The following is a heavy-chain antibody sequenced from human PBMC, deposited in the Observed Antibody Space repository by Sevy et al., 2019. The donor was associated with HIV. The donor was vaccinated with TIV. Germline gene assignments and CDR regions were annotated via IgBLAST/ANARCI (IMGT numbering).Heavy chain of an antibody. CDR1: GFTFSSYK. V-gene: IGHV3-21*01. CDR3: ASLYNGFDY. CDR2: ISSSSTCI. J-gene: IGHJ4*02. D-gene: IGHD1-20*01. Sequence: GGSLRLSCAASGFTFSSYKMIWVRQAPGKGLEWVSSISSSSTCISYADSVKGRLTIPRDNAENSLVLQRNILRAEDTAVYYCASLYNGFDYWGQGTLVTVSS.